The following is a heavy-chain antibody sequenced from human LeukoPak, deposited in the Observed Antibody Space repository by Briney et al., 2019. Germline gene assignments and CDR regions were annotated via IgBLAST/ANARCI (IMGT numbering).Heavy chain of an antibody. CDR1: GGSISSYY. D-gene: IGHD3-16*01. Sequence: SETLSLTCTVSGGSISSYYWSWIRQPAGKGLEWIGRIYTSGSTNYNPSLKSRVTMSVDTSKNQFSLKLSSVTAADTAVYYCARDLGGPAFYYYYMDVWGKGTTVTVSS. CDR2: IYTSGST. V-gene: IGHV4-4*07. CDR3: ARDLGGPAFYYYYMDV. J-gene: IGHJ6*03.